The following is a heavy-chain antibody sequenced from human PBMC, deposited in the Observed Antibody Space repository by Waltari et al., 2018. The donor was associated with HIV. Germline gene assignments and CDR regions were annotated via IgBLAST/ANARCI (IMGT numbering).Heavy chain of an antibody. CDR1: DYSISSGYY. Sequence: QVQLQESGPGLVKPSETLSLTCAVSDYSISSGYYWGWIRQPPGRGLEWIGSIYHSGSTDYNPSLKSRVTISVDTSKNQVSLKLSSVTAADTAVYYCARERGGYDILTGYWEVDVWGQGTTVTVSS. J-gene: IGHJ6*02. V-gene: IGHV4-38-2*02. CDR3: ARERGGYDILTGYWEVDV. D-gene: IGHD3-9*01. CDR2: IYHSGST.